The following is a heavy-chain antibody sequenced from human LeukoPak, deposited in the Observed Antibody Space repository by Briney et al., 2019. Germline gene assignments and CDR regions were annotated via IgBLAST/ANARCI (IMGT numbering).Heavy chain of an antibody. CDR2: INHSGGT. CDR3: ARVVQGFDDFEI. Sequence: SETLSLTCAVYGGSFSGYYWSWIRQPPGKGLEWIGEINHSGGTNYNPSLKNRVTISVDTSKNQFSLKLSSVTAADTAVYYCARVVQGFDDFEIWGQGTMVTVSS. V-gene: IGHV4-34*01. CDR1: GGSFSGYY. D-gene: IGHD2-2*01. J-gene: IGHJ3*02.